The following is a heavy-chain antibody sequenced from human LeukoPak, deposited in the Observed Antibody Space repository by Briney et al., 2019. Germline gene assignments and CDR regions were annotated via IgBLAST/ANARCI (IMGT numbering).Heavy chain of an antibody. V-gene: IGHV3-30*04. CDR1: GFTFSSYA. CDR2: ISYDGSNK. CDR3: ARGGFGDWGDY. Sequence: GGSLRLSCAASGFTFSSYAMHWVRQAPGKGLEWVAVISYDGSNKYYADSVKGRFTISRDNSKNTLYLQMNSLRAEDTAVYYCARGGFGDWGDYWGQGTLVTVSS. J-gene: IGHJ4*02. D-gene: IGHD2-21*02.